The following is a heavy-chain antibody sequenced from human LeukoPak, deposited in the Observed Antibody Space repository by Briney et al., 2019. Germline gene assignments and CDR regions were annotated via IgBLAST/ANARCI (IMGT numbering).Heavy chain of an antibody. CDR2: IIPIFGTT. Sequence: ASVKVSCKASGGTFSSYAISWVRQAPGQGLEWMGGIIPIFGTTNYAQKFQGRVTITADKSTSTAYMELSSLRSEDTAVYYCARDRFYYDSSGYYDYYYMDVWGKGTTVTVSS. J-gene: IGHJ6*03. V-gene: IGHV1-69*06. D-gene: IGHD3-22*01. CDR1: GGTFSSYA. CDR3: ARDRFYYDSSGYYDYYYMDV.